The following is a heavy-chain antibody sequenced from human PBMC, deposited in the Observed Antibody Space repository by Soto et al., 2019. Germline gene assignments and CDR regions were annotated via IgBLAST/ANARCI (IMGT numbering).Heavy chain of an antibody. J-gene: IGHJ6*02. CDR2: ISGSGGST. CDR3: AKAFSYDFWSGYSGGSKSAYGMDV. CDR1: GFIFSSYA. D-gene: IGHD3-3*01. Sequence: PGGSLRLSCAASGFIFSSYAMSWVRQAPGKGLEWVSAISGSGGSTYYADSVKGRFTISRDNSKNTLYLQMNSLRAEDTAVYYCAKAFSYDFWSGYSGGSKSAYGMDVWGQGTTVTVSS. V-gene: IGHV3-23*01.